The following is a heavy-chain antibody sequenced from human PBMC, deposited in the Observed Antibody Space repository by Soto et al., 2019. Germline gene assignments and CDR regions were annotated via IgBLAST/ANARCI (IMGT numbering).Heavy chain of an antibody. CDR3: ARDSAYDYVWGSYPHRFDY. V-gene: IGHV1-18*04. Sequence: ASVKVSCKASGYTFTIYGISGVRQAPGQGLGWMGWISAYNGNTNYAQKLQGRVTMTTDTPTSTAYMELRSLRSDDTAVYYCARDSAYDYVWGSYPHRFDYWGQGTLVTVSS. CDR2: ISAYNGNT. J-gene: IGHJ4*02. CDR1: GYTFTIYG. D-gene: IGHD3-16*02.